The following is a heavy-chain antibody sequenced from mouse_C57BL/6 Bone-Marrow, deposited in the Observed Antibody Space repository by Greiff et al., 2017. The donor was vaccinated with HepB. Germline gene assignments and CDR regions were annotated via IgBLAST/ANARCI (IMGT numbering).Heavy chain of an antibody. Sequence: VQLQQSGAELVRPGASVKLSCKASGYTFTDYYINWVKQRPGQGLEWIARIYPGSGNTYYNEKFKGKATLTAEKSSSTAYMQLSSLTSEDSAVYCCARHGVLRNIDVWGTGTTVTVSS. CDR3: ARHGVLRNIDV. J-gene: IGHJ1*03. CDR1: GYTFTDYY. D-gene: IGHD1-1*01. CDR2: IYPGSGNT. V-gene: IGHV1-76*01.